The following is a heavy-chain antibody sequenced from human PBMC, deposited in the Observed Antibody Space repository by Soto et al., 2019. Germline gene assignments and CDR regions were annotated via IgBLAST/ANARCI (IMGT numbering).Heavy chain of an antibody. V-gene: IGHV3-30*03. Sequence: QVQLAESGGGVVQPGRSLRLSCAASGFTLSSSAMHWVRQAPGEGRQWVAVISYDASAKYYADSVKGRFTIGRDNSENALDLKMNSLRPEETAVYYCAGRFSADFRPFDYWGQGGLVTVSS. CDR2: ISYDASAK. CDR3: AGRFSADFRPFDY. D-gene: IGHD1-26*01. J-gene: IGHJ4*02. CDR1: GFTLSSSA.